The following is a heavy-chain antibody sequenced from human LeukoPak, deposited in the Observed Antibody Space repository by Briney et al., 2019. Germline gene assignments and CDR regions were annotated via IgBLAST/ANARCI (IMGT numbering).Heavy chain of an antibody. J-gene: IGHJ4*02. CDR3: TPYDY. CDR1: GFTFSSYS. V-gene: IGHV3-7*01. CDR2: IKQNGSDK. Sequence: PGGSLRLSCAASGFTFSSYSMSWVRQAPGKGLEWVSNIKQNGSDKYYVDSVKGRFTISRDNAKNTLYLQMNSLRAEDTAVYYCTPYDYRGQGSLVTVS.